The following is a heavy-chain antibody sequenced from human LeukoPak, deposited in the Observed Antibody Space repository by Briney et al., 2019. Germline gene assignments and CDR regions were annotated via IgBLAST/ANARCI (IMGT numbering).Heavy chain of an antibody. J-gene: IGHJ6*02. D-gene: IGHD2-15*01. CDR2: INPNTGAT. Sequence: ASVKVSCKASGYTLTRHYLHWERQAPGQGLEWMGWINPNTGATSYAQRFQGRVTLTRDTSISTAYMDLSGLRPDDTAVYYCASVGVVADYGLDVWGQGTTVTVSS. CDR1: GYTLTRHY. CDR3: ASVGVVADYGLDV. V-gene: IGHV1-2*02.